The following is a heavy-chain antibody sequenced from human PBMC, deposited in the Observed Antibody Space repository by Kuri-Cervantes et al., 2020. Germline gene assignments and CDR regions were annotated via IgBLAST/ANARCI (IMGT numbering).Heavy chain of an antibody. CDR2: IYYSGST. CDR1: GDSVSGGVYY. D-gene: IGHD6-19*01. J-gene: IGHJ4*02. CDR3: ARGRRTRAVAGTHDY. V-gene: IGHV4-61*08. Sequence: GSLRLSCTVSGDSVSGGVYYWGWIRQPPGKGLEWIGYIYYSGSTNYNPSLKSRVTISVDTSKNQFSLKLSSVTAADTAVYYCARGRRTRAVAGTHDYWGQGTLVTVSS.